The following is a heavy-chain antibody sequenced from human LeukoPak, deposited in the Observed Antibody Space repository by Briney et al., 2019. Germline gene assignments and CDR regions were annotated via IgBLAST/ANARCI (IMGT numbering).Heavy chain of an antibody. D-gene: IGHD6-19*01. CDR1: GYTFTSCD. J-gene: IGHJ4*02. V-gene: IGHV1-8*01. CDR2: MNPNSGNT. CDR3: TRGSSGRRDN. Sequence: ASVKLSCKASGYTFTSCDINWVRQATGQGLELMGWMNPNSGNTGYGQSFQGRIIMTRDISIGTAYMELSNLTSEDTAIYYCTRGSSGRRDNWGQGTLVTVSA.